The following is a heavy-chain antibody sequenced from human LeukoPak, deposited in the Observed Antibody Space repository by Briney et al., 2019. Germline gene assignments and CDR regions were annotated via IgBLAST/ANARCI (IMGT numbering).Heavy chain of an antibody. V-gene: IGHV4-59*10. Sequence: SETLSLTCAVYGGSFSSYYWSWIRQPAGKGLEWIGRIYTSGSTNYNPSLKSRVTMSVDTSKNQFSLKLSSVTAADTAVYYCARLQPGSDAFDIWGQGTMVTVSS. CDR3: ARLQPGSDAFDI. CDR2: IYTSGST. CDR1: GGSFSSYY. J-gene: IGHJ3*02.